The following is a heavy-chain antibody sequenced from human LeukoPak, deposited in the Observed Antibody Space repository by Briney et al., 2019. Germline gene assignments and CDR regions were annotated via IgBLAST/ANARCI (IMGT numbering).Heavy chain of an antibody. D-gene: IGHD2-2*02. CDR1: GFTFSSYW. Sequence: GSLRLSCAASGFTFSSYWMSWVRQPPGKGLEWIGEINHSGSTNYNPSLKSRVTISVDTSKNQFSLKLSSVTAADTAVYYCARRLGCSSTSCYMRHFDYWGQGTLVTVSS. CDR2: INHSGST. J-gene: IGHJ4*02. CDR3: ARRLGCSSTSCYMRHFDY. V-gene: IGHV4-34*01.